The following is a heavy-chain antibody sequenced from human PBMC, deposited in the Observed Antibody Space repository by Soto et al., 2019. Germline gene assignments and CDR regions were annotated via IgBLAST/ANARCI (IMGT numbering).Heavy chain of an antibody. Sequence: ETLCRTGPVSGGSISSSSYYWGWIREPPGKGLEWIGSIYYSGSTYYNPSLKSRVTISVDTSKNQFSLKLSSVTAADTAVYSCERQTGIAVDWPNFDYWGQGTLVTVYS. V-gene: IGHV4-39*01. J-gene: IGHJ4*02. D-gene: IGHD6-19*01. CDR3: ERQTGIAVDWPNFDY. CDR2: IYYSGST. CDR1: GGSISSSSYY.